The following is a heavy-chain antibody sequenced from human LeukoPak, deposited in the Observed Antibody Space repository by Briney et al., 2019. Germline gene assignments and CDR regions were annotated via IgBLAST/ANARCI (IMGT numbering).Heavy chain of an antibody. CDR1: GGTFSSYT. J-gene: IGHJ6*03. D-gene: IGHD5-12*01. Sequence: ASVKVSCKASGGTFSSYTISWVRQAPGQGLEWMGRIIPILGIANYAQKFQGRVTITADKSTSTAYMELSRLRSDDTAVYYCARDDYYYYYMDVWGKGTTVTVSS. CDR3: ARDDYYYYYMDV. V-gene: IGHV1-69*02. CDR2: IIPILGIA.